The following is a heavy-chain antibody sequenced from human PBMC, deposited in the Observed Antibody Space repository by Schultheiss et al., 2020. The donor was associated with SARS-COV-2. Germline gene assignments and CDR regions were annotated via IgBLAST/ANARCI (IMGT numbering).Heavy chain of an antibody. CDR2: INRDGDDT. V-gene: IGHV3-53*01. CDR1: GFTVSSNY. D-gene: IGHD4-17*01. J-gene: IGHJ4*02. CDR3: APDGDYGH. Sequence: GGSLRLSCAASGFTVSSNYMSWVRQAPGKGLEWVSRINRDGDDTTYADSVEGRFTISRDNSKNTLYLQMKSLRAEDTAVYYCAPDGDYGHWGQGTLVTVSS.